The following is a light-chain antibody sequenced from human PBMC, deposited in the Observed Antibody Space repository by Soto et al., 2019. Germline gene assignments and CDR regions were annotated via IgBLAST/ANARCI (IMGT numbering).Light chain of an antibody. CDR3: QQSYSTPPIT. Sequence: DIQMTQSPSSLSASVGDRVTITCRASQSISSYLNWYQQKPGKAPKLLIYTASSLQSGVPSRFSGSGSGTDFTLTISSLRPEDFATYYCQQSYSTPPITFGPGTKVDI. CDR2: TAS. V-gene: IGKV1-39*01. CDR1: QSISSY. J-gene: IGKJ3*01.